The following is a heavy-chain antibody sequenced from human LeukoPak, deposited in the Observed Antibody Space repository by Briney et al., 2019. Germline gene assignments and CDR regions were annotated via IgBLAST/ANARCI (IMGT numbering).Heavy chain of an antibody. J-gene: IGHJ4*02. Sequence: ASVKVSCTASGYTFTGYYMHWVRQAPGQGLEWMGWINPNSGGTNYAQKFQDWVTMTRDTSISTAYMELSRLKSDDTAVYFCARDRGSGWSLDYWGQGTLVTVSS. D-gene: IGHD6-19*01. CDR3: ARDRGSGWSLDY. CDR2: INPNSGGT. V-gene: IGHV1-2*04. CDR1: GYTFTGYY.